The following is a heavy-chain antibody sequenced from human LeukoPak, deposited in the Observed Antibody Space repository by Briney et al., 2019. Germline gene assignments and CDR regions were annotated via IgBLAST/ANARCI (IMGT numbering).Heavy chain of an antibody. CDR3: ARDHVLEWTEFDY. CDR1: GFTFSSYG. D-gene: IGHD3-3*01. J-gene: IGHJ4*02. Sequence: PGGSLRLSCAASGFTFSSYGMHWVRQAPGKGLGWVAVIWYDGSNKYYADSVKGRFAISRDNSKNTLYLQMNSLRAEDTAVYYCARDHVLEWTEFDYWGQGTLVTVSS. V-gene: IGHV3-33*01. CDR2: IWYDGSNK.